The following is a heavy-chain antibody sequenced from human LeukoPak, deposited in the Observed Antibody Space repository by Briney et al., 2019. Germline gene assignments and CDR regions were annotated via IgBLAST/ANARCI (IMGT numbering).Heavy chain of an antibody. CDR3: AELGITMIGGV. CDR1: GFTFTNYR. CDR2: ISSSGSTI. V-gene: IGHV3-48*03. J-gene: IGHJ6*04. D-gene: IGHD3-10*02. Sequence: GGSLRLSCAASGFTFTNYRLNWVRQAPGKGLEWVSYISSSGSTIYYADSVKGRFTISRDNAKNSLYLQMNSLRAEDTAVYYCAELGITMIGGVWGKGTTVTISS.